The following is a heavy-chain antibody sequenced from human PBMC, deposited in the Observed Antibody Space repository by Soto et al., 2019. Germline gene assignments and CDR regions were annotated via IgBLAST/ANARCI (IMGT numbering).Heavy chain of an antibody. V-gene: IGHV4-30-4*01. J-gene: IGHJ4*02. CDR2: IYSSGST. D-gene: IGHD6-13*01. CDR3: ASRHSSPYFDY. CDR1: GGSIRRGDYY. Sequence: QVQLQESGPGLVKPSQTLSLPCSVSGGSIRRGDYYWGWIRQPPGQGLEWIGSIYSSGSTSYNPSRESRVTISVDTSKNQYSLELNSVTAADTAVYYCASRHSSPYFDYWGQVTLVTVSS.